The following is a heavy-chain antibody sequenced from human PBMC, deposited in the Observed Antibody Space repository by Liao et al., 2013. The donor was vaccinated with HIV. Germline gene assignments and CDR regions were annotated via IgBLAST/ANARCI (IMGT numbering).Heavy chain of an antibody. Sequence: QVQLQESGPGLVKPSQTLSLTCTVSGGSISSGSYYWSWIRQPAGKGLEWIGRIYTSGRTNHNPSLKSRVTISVDTSKNQFSLKLSSVTAADTAVYYCASNRGIGGLGYWGQGTLVTVSS. J-gene: IGHJ4*02. CDR3: ASNRGIGGLGY. CDR1: GGSISSGSYY. V-gene: IGHV4-61*02. CDR2: IYTSGRT. D-gene: IGHD3-10*01.